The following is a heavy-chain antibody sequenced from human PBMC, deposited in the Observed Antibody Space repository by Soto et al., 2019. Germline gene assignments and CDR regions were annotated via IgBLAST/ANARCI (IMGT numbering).Heavy chain of an antibody. Sequence: QVQLLDSGGGVVQPGTSLRLSCAASGFTFSTYGMHWVRQAPGKGLEWVAVVWSNGINKYYADSVRGRFTISRDNSKNSLYLQMNLLRAEDTALYYCVRERGPFNAFALWGQGTLVTV. CDR2: VWSNGINK. V-gene: IGHV3-33*01. CDR1: GFTFSTYG. J-gene: IGHJ3*01. CDR3: VRERGPFNAFAL.